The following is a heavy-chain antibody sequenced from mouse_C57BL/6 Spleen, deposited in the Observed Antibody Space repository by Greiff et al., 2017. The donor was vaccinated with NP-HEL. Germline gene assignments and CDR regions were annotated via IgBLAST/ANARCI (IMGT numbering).Heavy chain of an antibody. V-gene: IGHV1-69*01. CDR3: ARGYGSSYAMDY. CDR2: IDPSDSYT. CDR1: GYTFTSYW. J-gene: IGHJ4*01. Sequence: QVQLQQPGAELVMPGASVKLSCKASGYTFTSYWMQWVKQRPGQGLEWIGEIDPSDSYTNYNQKFKGKSTLTVDKSSSTAYMQLSSLTSEDSAVYYCARGYGSSYAMDYWGQGTSVTVSS. D-gene: IGHD1-1*01.